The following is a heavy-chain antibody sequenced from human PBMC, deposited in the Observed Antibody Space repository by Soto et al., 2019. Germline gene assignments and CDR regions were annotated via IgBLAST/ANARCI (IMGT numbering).Heavy chain of an antibody. CDR2: ISYDGSNK. Sequence: HPGGSLRLSCAASGFTFSNYGMHWVRQAPGKGLEWVAVISYDGSNKYYADSVKGRFTISRDNSKNTLYLQMNSLRAEDTAVYYCASVVVTAIWDAFDIWGQGTMVTVSS. CDR3: ASVVVTAIWDAFDI. CDR1: GFTFSNYG. J-gene: IGHJ3*02. D-gene: IGHD2-21*02. V-gene: IGHV3-30*03.